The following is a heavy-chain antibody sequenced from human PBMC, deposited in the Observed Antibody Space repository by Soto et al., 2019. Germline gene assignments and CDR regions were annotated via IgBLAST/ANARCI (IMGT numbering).Heavy chain of an antibody. V-gene: IGHV5-51*01. J-gene: IGHJ4*02. D-gene: IGHD3-16*01. CDR1: GFNFTTFS. CDR2: INPNDSDI. Sequence: GESLKISCKVSGFNFTTFSIAWVRQVPGKGLEWMGIINPNDSDIRYSPSFQGQVTISADRSVSTASLHWSSLKASDTAIYYCARHMGYYLDSWGQGTMVTVSS. CDR3: ARHMGYYLDS.